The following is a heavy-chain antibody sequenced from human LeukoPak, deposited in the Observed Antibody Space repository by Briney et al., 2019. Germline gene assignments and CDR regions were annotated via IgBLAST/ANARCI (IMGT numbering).Heavy chain of an antibody. J-gene: IGHJ6*04. CDR3: ARYPIAAAGMDV. V-gene: IGHV1-69*13. CDR2: IIPIFGTA. D-gene: IGHD6-13*01. Sequence: ASVKVSCKASGGTFSSDAISWVRQAPGQGLEWMGGIIPIFGTANYAQKFQGRVPITADESTSTAYMELSSLRSEDTAVYYCARYPIAAAGMDVWGKGTTVTVSS. CDR1: GGTFSSDA.